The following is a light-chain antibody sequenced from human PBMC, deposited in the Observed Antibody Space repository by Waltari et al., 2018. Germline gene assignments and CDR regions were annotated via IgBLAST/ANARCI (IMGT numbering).Light chain of an antibody. V-gene: IGKV3-15*01. J-gene: IGKJ2*01. CDR2: GAS. CDR1: QSISTN. CDR3: QQYDKWLRYS. Sequence: IVMTQSPATLSVSPGERATLSCRASQSISTNLAWFQEKPAQAPRLLIYGASTRPAGDPARFSGSVSGTYFTLVISSLQSEDFAVYYCQQYDKWLRYSFGQGTKLEIK.